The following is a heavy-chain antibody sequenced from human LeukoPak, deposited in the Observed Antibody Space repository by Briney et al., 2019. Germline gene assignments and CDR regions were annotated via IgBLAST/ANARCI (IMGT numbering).Heavy chain of an antibody. V-gene: IGHV4-4*02. CDR3: ARHGAFGIVVVPAAPDVAIDY. CDR2: IYHSGST. Sequence: KTSGTLSLTCAVSGGSISSSNWWSWVRQPPGKGLEWIGEIYHSGSTNYNPSLKSRVTISVDKSKNQFSLKLSSVTAADTAVYYCARHGAFGIVVVPAAPDVAIDYWGQGTLVTVSS. D-gene: IGHD2-2*01. J-gene: IGHJ4*02. CDR1: GGSISSSNW.